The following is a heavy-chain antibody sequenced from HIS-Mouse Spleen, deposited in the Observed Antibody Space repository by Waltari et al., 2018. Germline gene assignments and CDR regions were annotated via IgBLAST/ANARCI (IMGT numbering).Heavy chain of an antibody. CDR2: IKQDGSWK. CDR1: GFTFSSYW. V-gene: IGHV3-7*01. J-gene: IGHJ6*02. D-gene: IGHD6-13*01. Sequence: EVQLVESGGGLVQPGGSLRLSCAASGFTFSSYWMSGVCQAPGKGLEWVANIKQDGSWKYYVDSVKGRLTISRDNAKNSLYLQMNSLRAEDTAVYYCARDRSSSWYYYYGMDVWGQGTTVTVSS. CDR3: ARDRSSSWYYYYGMDV.